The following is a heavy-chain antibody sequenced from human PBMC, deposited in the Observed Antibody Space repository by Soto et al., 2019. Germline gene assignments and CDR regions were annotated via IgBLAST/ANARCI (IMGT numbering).Heavy chain of an antibody. V-gene: IGHV3-23*01. Sequence: GGSLRLSCAASGFTFSSYAMSWVRQAPGKGLEWVSAISGSGGSTYYADSVKGRFTISRDNSKNTLYLQMSSLRAEDTAVYYCAKDLSSGIAAAGNWFDPWGQGTLVTVSS. J-gene: IGHJ5*02. CDR1: GFTFSSYA. CDR3: AKDLSSGIAAAGNWFDP. CDR2: ISGSGGST. D-gene: IGHD6-13*01.